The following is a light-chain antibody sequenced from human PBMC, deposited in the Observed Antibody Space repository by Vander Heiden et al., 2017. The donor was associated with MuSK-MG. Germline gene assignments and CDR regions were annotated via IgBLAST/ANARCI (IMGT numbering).Light chain of an antibody. CDR2: EGT. Sequence: QSALTHPAPVSGSPAPSITIFRTSSSSDVGRYSLISWYQHHPGTAPQLTLYEGTRRPAGVSGRFAGSKSGNTASLTISGLQAEDEADYYCCADGRSSNLVFAGGTKLTVL. CDR1: SSDVGRYSL. V-gene: IGLV2-23*01. J-gene: IGLJ2*01. CDR3: CADGRSSNLV.